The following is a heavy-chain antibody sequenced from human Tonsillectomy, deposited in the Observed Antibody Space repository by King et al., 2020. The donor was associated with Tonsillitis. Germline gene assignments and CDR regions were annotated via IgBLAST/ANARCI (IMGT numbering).Heavy chain of an antibody. D-gene: IGHD6-13*01. V-gene: IGHV3-48*02. CDR2: ITSGSTTI. J-gene: IGHJ3*02. CDR1: GFTFSSYS. Sequence: QLVQPGGGLVQPGGSLRLSCTASGFTFSSYSMNWVRQAPGKGLEWVSYITSGSTTIYIADSVKGRFTISRDNAKNSLSLQMNSLRDEDTAVYYCARDFGPQTSGWYRMGAFDIWGQGAMVSVSS. CDR3: ARDFGPQTSGWYRMGAFDI.